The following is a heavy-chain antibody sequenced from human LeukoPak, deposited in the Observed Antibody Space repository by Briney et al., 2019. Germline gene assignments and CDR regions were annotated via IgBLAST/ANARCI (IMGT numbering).Heavy chain of an antibody. CDR1: GFTVSSYW. J-gene: IGHJ3*02. Sequence: GESLRLSCAASGFTVSSYWMHWVRQVPGKGLVWVSRINSDGSSTSYADSVKGRFTISRDNAKNTLYVQMNSLRAEDTAVYYCSTGSGHAFDIWGRGTMVTVSS. CDR2: INSDGSST. V-gene: IGHV3-74*01. CDR3: STGSGHAFDI. D-gene: IGHD3-10*01.